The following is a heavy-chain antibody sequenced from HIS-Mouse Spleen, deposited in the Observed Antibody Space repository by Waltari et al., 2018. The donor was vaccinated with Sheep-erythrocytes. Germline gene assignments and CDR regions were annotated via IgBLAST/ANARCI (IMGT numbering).Heavy chain of an antibody. J-gene: IGHJ4*02. CDR2: IYHSGGT. Sequence: QVQLQESGPGLVKPSETLSLTCTVSGYSISSGYYWGWIRQPPGKGLEWIGSIYHSGGTYSNPSLKSRVTISVDTSKNQFSLKLSSVTAADTAVYYCARDASSSSFDYWGQGTLVTVSS. D-gene: IGHD6-6*01. CDR3: ARDASSSSFDY. V-gene: IGHV4-38-2*02. CDR1: GYSISSGYY.